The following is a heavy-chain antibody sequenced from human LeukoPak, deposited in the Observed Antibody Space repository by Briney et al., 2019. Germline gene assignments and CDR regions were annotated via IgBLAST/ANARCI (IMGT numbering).Heavy chain of an antibody. Sequence: GESLKISCEGSGYSFPSYWVAWVRQMPGKGLEWMGIIYPGDPDTRYSPSFQGQVTISAAMSFSTAYLQWSNLKASDTAMYYCARSSTFYDSSGYTLPFDYWGQGTLVTVSS. CDR3: ARSSTFYDSSGYTLPFDY. D-gene: IGHD3-22*01. CDR2: IYPGDPDT. V-gene: IGHV5-51*01. CDR1: GYSFPSYW. J-gene: IGHJ4*02.